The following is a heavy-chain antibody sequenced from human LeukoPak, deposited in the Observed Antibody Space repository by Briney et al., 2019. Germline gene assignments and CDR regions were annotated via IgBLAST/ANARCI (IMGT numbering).Heavy chain of an antibody. J-gene: IGHJ4*02. CDR3: AKSYYDSSGYYYVSYFDY. Sequence: PGGSLRLSCAASGFTFNTYWMIWVRQAPGKGLEWVANIDQGGSTKYYVDSLKGRFTISRDNSKNTLYLQMNSLRAEDTAVYYCAKSYYDSSGYYYVSYFDYWGQGTLVTVSS. V-gene: IGHV3-7*01. D-gene: IGHD3-22*01. CDR2: IDQGGSTK. CDR1: GFTFNTYW.